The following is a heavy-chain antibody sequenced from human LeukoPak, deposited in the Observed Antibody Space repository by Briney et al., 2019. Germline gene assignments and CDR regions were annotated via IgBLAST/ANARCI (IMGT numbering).Heavy chain of an antibody. CDR2: ISESGTYI. D-gene: IGHD2-2*01. V-gene: IGHV3-21*01. J-gene: IGHJ4*02. CDR3: ARVVVVPVDRGGFDY. Sequence: GGSLRLSCAASGFTFRDYTMNWVRQAPGKGLEWVSAISESGTYIKYADSVKGRFTVSRDNAKNSLFLQMNSLRDEDTAVYFCARVVVVPVDRGGFDYWGQGTLVTVSS. CDR1: GFTFRDYT.